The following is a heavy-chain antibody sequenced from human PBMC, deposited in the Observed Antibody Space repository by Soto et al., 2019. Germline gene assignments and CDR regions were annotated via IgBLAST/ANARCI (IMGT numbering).Heavy chain of an antibody. CDR2: IYHSGST. CDR3: ARWYFFWPAYSPCISLHVAFDI. CDR1: GGSISSGGYS. V-gene: IGHV4-30-2*01. D-gene: IGHD3-3*01. Sequence: NPSETLSLTCAVSGGSISSGGYSWSWIRQPPGKGLEWIGYIYHSGSTYYNPSLKRRVTISVDRSKNQFSLKLCSVTAPATAVYSCARWYFFWPAYSPCISLHVAFDILSLWPMLTVSS. J-gene: IGHJ3*02.